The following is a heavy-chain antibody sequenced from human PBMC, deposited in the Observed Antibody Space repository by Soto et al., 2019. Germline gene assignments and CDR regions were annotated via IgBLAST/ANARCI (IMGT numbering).Heavy chain of an antibody. Sequence: QVQLVQSGAEMQKPGSSVKVSCQSSGGTFNTYAMNWVRQAPGQGPEWMGDISPMFGAANYAPKFQGRVTITADESTGTSYMQLSSLTSEDTALYFCPREVQVHTPAFVYWGQGTLVTVS. CDR3: PREVQVHTPAFVY. CDR1: GGTFNTYA. CDR2: ISPMFGAA. V-gene: IGHV1-69*19. D-gene: IGHD3-10*01. J-gene: IGHJ4*02.